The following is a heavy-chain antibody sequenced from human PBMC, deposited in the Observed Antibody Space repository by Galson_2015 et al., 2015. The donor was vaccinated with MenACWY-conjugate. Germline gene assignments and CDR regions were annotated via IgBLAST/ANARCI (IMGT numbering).Heavy chain of an antibody. CDR1: GFTFSSYA. CDR3: AKAPSVTGTNNWFDP. V-gene: IGHV3-23*01. D-gene: IGHD1-1*01. CDR2: ISGSGSST. Sequence: SLRLSCAASGFTFSSYAMSWVRQAPGKGLEWVSAISGSGSSTYYADSVKGRFTISRDNSKNTLHLQMNSLRAEDTAVYYCAKAPSVTGTNNWFDPWGQGTLVTVSS. J-gene: IGHJ5*02.